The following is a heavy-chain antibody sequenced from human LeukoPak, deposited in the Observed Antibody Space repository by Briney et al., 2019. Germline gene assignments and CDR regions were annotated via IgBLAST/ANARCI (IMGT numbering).Heavy chain of an antibody. D-gene: IGHD3-10*01. CDR1: GFTFSSYA. V-gene: IGHV3-30*04. Sequence: PGGSLRLSCAASGFTFSSYAMHWVRQAPGKGLEWVAVISYDGSNKYYADSVKGRFTISRDNAKNSLYLQMNSLRAEDTAVYYCARDNTPTMVRGAVFDYWGQGTLVTVSS. CDR2: ISYDGSNK. J-gene: IGHJ4*02. CDR3: ARDNTPTMVRGAVFDY.